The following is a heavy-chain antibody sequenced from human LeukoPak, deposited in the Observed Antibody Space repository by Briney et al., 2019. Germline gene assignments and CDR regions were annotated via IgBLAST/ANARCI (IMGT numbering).Heavy chain of an antibody. V-gene: IGHV3-23*01. Sequence: SMPLSSGASGFTFSSYAMNWVRPAPGKGMEWVTTIPSGGTTYYADSVKGRFTITRDNSKNTLCLQWNALRPDDTAVYYGGGRDVSGEAGYFFDYWGQGTLVTVSS. CDR1: GFTFSSYA. CDR3: GGRDVSGEAGYFFDY. J-gene: IGHJ4*02. D-gene: IGHD5-24*01. CDR2: IPSGGTT.